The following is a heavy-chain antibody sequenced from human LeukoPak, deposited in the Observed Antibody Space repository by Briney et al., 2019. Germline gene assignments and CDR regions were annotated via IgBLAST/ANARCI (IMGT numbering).Heavy chain of an antibody. CDR2: VSGGGSST. CDR1: GFTFSNYG. Sequence: GGSLRLSCAASGFTFSNYGMTWVRQAPGKGLEWVSVVSGGGSSTYYADPVKGRFIISRDNSENTLYLQMNSLRAEDTAIYYCAKRGSGWYLDYWGQGTLVTVSS. J-gene: IGHJ4*02. D-gene: IGHD6-19*01. V-gene: IGHV3-23*01. CDR3: AKRGSGWYLDY.